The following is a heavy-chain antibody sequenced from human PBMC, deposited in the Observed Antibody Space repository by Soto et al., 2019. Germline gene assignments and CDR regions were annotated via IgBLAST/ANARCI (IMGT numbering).Heavy chain of an antibody. J-gene: IGHJ4*01. CDR3: ARACRALAGPRDY. CDR2: INHSGST. D-gene: IGHD6-19*01. V-gene: IGHV4-34*01. CDR1: GGSCSGYY. Sequence: QVQLQQWGAGLLKPSEPLSLTCAVYGGSCSGYYGSWIRHPPGKGREWIGEINHSGSTNYKPSLKSRVTISVDTSKNQCSLTLSSGTAAYTAVYYCARACRALAGPRDYWGHGTLVTVSS.